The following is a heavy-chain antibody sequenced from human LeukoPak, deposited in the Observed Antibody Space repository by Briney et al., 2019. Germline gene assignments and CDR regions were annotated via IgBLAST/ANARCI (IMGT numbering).Heavy chain of an antibody. CDR3: ARDLELIVGRDAFAI. J-gene: IGHJ3*02. Sequence: PGGSLRLSCAASGFTFSDYYMSWIRQAPGKGLEWVSYISSSGSTIYYADSVKGRFTISRDNAKNSLYLQMNSLRAEDTAVYYCARDLELIVGRDAFAIWGEGKTVTVSS. CDR1: GFTFSDYY. V-gene: IGHV3-11*01. CDR2: ISSSGSTI. D-gene: IGHD3-16*02.